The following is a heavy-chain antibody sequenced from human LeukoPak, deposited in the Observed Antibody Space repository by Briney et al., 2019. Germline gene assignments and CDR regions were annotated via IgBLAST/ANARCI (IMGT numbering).Heavy chain of an antibody. CDR3: ARGLENWNVYVFDY. CDR1: GLTVSSNS. J-gene: IGHJ4*02. Sequence: GSLRLSCAASGLTVSSNSMSWIRQPPGKGLEWIGEINHSGSTNYNPSLKSRVTISVDTSKNQFSLKLSSVTAADTAVYYCARGLENWNVYVFDYWGQGTLVTVSS. CDR2: INHSGST. D-gene: IGHD1-1*01. V-gene: IGHV4-34*01.